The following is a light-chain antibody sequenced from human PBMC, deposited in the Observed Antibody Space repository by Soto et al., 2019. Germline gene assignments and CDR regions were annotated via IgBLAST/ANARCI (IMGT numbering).Light chain of an antibody. CDR3: AAWDDSLNGHV. CDR2: TTY. J-gene: IGLJ1*01. CDR1: DSNIGSYS. V-gene: IGLV1-44*01. Sequence: QSVLTQPHSVSGTPGQRLTVSCSGSDSNIGSYSVHWFQQLPGTAPKLLISTTYQRPSGVPERFSGSKSGTSASLAISGLQPEDEADYYCAAWDDSLNGHVSGTGTKVTVL.